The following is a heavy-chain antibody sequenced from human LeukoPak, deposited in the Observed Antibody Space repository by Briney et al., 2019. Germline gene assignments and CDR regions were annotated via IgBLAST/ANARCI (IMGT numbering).Heavy chain of an antibody. Sequence: ASMKVSCKVFGYVFTELSMHWVRQVPGKGPEWMGGFDAEDGEIIYAQKFQGRVTMTEDTSTETAYMELSDLRYGDTAVYYCARREWAFDYWGQGTLVTVSS. V-gene: IGHV1-24*01. CDR3: ARREWAFDY. D-gene: IGHD2-8*01. CDR2: FDAEDGEI. CDR1: GYVFTELS. J-gene: IGHJ4*02.